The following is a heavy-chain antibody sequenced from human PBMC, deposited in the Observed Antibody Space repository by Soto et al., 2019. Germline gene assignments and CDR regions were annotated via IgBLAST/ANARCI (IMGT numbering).Heavy chain of an antibody. V-gene: IGHV3-23*01. Sequence: EVQLLESGGGLVQPGGSLRISCEASGFTFSSYAMSWVRQAPGKGLEWVSVVSGSGNSYYADPVKGRFTVSRDNSKNSVYLQMNSLRVDDTAVYYCAGSGKWLSVFDYWGQGTRVTVSS. CDR3: AGSGKWLSVFDY. CDR2: VSGSGNS. D-gene: IGHD6-19*01. CDR1: GFTFSSYA. J-gene: IGHJ4*02.